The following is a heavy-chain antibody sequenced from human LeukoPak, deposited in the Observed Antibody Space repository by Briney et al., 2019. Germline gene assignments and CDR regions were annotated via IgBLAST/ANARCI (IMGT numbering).Heavy chain of an antibody. CDR2: IIPIFGTA. J-gene: IGHJ6*03. D-gene: IGHD2-21*02. CDR3: ARGVCGGDCSPGRGYYYYYYMDV. CDR1: GGTFSSYA. V-gene: IGHV1-69*05. Sequence: SVKVSCKASGGTFSSYAISWVRQAPAQGLEWMGRIIPIFGTANYAQKFQGRVTITTDESTSTAYMELSSLRSEDTAVYYCARGVCGGDCSPGRGYYYYYYMDVWGKGTTVTVSS.